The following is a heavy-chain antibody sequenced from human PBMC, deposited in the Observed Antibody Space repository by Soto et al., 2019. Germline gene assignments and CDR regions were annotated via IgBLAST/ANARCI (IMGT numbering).Heavy chain of an antibody. CDR3: ARHDSSGYYYYFDY. D-gene: IGHD3-22*01. Sequence: QVQLVQSGAEVKKPGASVKVSCKASGYTFTSYGISWVRQAPGQGLEWMGWISAYNGNTNYAQKLQGRVTMTTDTXXSTADMELRSLRSDDTAVYYWARHDSSGYYYYFDYWGQGTLVTVSS. V-gene: IGHV1-18*01. CDR2: ISAYNGNT. J-gene: IGHJ4*02. CDR1: GYTFTSYG.